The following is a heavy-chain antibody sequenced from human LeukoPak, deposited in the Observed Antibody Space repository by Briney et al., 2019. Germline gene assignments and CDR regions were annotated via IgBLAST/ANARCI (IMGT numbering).Heavy chain of an antibody. CDR3: AKSNGYGLVDI. CDR2: IYHSGST. D-gene: IGHD3-10*01. CDR1: GGSISSSNW. Sequence: SETLSLTCAVSGGSISSSNWWSWVRQPPGKGLEWIGEIYHSGSTNYNPSLKSRVTISVDKSKNQFSLKLNSVTAADMAVYYCAKSNGYGLVDIWGQGTMVTVSS. J-gene: IGHJ3*02. V-gene: IGHV4-4*02.